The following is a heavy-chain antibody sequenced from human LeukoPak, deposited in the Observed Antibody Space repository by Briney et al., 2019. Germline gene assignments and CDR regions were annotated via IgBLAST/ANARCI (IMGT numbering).Heavy chain of an antibody. CDR2: MNPNSGNT. CDR3: ARGLSSGWFYYYYGMDV. CDR1: GYTFTSYD. Sequence: GASVKVSCKASGYTFTSYDINWVRQATGQGLEWMGWMNPNSGNTGYAQKFQGRVTMTRNTSISTAYMELSSLRSEDTAVYYCARGLSSGWFYYYYGMDVWGQGTTVTASS. V-gene: IGHV1-8*01. J-gene: IGHJ6*02. D-gene: IGHD6-19*01.